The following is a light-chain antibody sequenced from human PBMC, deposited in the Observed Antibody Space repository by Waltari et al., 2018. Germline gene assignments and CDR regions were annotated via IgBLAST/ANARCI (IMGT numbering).Light chain of an antibody. V-gene: IGLV2-14*03. CDR2: DAS. J-gene: IGLJ1*01. CDR3: ILYTGTKGV. Sequence: QSALTQPASVSGSPGQSITISCTGVSSDLGGYNYVSWYQQHPGKAPKLMIYDASKRPSGISNRFSGSKSGDTASLTISGLQAEDEADYYCILYTGTKGVFGTGTTVTVL. CDR1: SSDLGGYNY.